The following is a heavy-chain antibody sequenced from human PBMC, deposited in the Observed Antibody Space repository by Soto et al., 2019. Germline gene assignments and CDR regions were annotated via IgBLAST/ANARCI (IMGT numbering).Heavy chain of an antibody. V-gene: IGHV3-30-3*01. J-gene: IGHJ6*02. CDR3: ARDSGYSSYGMDV. CDR2: ISYDGSNK. Sequence: QVQLVESGGGVVQPGRSLRLSCAASGFTFSSYAMHWVRQAPGKGLEWVAVISYDGSNKYYADSVKGRFTIYRDNSKNTLYLQMNSLRAEDTAVYYCARDSGYSSYGMDVWGQGTTVTVSS. D-gene: IGHD5-18*01. CDR1: GFTFSSYA.